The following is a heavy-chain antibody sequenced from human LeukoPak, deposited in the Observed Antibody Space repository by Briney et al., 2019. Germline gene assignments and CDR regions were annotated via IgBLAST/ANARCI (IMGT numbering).Heavy chain of an antibody. Sequence: ASVKVSCEASGGTFSSYAISWVRQAPGQGLEWMGGIIPIFGTANYAQKFQGRVTITADESTSTAYMELSSLRSEDTAVYYCARTYCSSTSCQKRGARFDYWGQGTLVTVSS. CDR3: ARTYCSSTSCQKRGARFDY. D-gene: IGHD2-2*01. CDR2: IIPIFGTA. CDR1: GGTFSSYA. J-gene: IGHJ4*02. V-gene: IGHV1-69*01.